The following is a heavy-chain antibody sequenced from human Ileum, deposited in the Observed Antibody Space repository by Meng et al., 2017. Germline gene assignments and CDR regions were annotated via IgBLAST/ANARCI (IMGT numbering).Heavy chain of an antibody. CDR2: INSDGSTT. CDR3: AKTDWLDH. Sequence: GGSLRLSCVASGFGFSNSWMHWVRHTPGKGLVWVSRINSDGSTTFYADSVKGRFTISRDNAKKTLFLQMNSLTSEDTAVYYCAKTDWLDHWGQGTLVTVSS. V-gene: IGHV3-74*01. CDR1: GFGFSNSW. J-gene: IGHJ5*02.